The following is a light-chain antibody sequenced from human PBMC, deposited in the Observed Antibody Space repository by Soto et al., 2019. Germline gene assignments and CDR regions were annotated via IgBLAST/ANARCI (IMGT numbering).Light chain of an antibody. CDR2: DAS. V-gene: IGKV1-5*01. Sequence: DIQMTQSPSTLSASVGARVTITCRASQSISSWLAWYQQKPGKAPKLLIYDASSLESGVPSRFSGSGSGTEFTLTISRLQPDDFATYYCQQYNSPYTFGQGTKLEIK. CDR3: QQYNSPYT. CDR1: QSISSW. J-gene: IGKJ2*01.